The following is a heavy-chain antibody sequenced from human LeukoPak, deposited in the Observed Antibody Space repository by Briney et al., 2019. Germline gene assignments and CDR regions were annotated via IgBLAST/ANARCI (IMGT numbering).Heavy chain of an antibody. CDR2: ISSSGSTI. J-gene: IGHJ4*02. D-gene: IGHD6-19*01. V-gene: IGHV3-48*03. CDR1: GFTFSSYE. Sequence: PGGSLRLSCAASGFTFSSYEMNWVRQAPGKGLEWVSYISSSGSTIYYADSVKGRFTISRDNSKNTLYLQMNSLRAEDTAVYYCAKDSSGWYDGPDYWGQGTLVTVSS. CDR3: AKDSSGWYDGPDY.